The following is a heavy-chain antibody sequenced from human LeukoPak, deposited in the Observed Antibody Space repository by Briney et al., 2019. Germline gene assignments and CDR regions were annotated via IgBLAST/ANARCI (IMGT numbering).Heavy chain of an antibody. CDR2: INHSGST. CDR1: GGSFSGYY. V-gene: IGHV4-34*01. J-gene: IGHJ6*02. CDR3: ARRPSSSWSYYYYGMDV. Sequence: SETLSLTCAVYGGSFSGYYWSWIRQPPGKGLEWIGEINHSGSTNYNPSLKSRVTISVDTSKNQFSLKLSSVTAADTAVYYCARRPSSSWSYYYYGMDVWGQGTTVTVSS. D-gene: IGHD6-13*01.